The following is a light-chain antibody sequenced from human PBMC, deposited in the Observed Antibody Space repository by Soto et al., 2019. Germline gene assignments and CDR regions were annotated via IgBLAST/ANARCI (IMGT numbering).Light chain of an antibody. Sequence: IGLTQSPAILSLSPGERATLSYRASQSVSSHLVWFQQKPGQAPRLLIYDASSRATGIPARFSGSGSGTEFTLTISSLEPEEFAVYYCHQRSNWPITFGQGTRLAIK. CDR2: DAS. J-gene: IGKJ5*01. V-gene: IGKV3-11*01. CDR3: HQRSNWPIT. CDR1: QSVSSH.